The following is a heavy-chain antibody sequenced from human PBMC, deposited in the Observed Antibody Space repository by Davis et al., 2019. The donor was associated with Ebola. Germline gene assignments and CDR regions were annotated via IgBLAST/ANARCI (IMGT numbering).Heavy chain of an antibody. CDR2: INPSSGGT. CDR3: ASGEFVDF. CDR1: GYGFINYF. D-gene: IGHD7-27*01. V-gene: IGHV1-2*02. J-gene: IGHJ4*02. Sequence: ASVKVSCKPSGYGFINYFIHWVRQAPGQGLEWMGCINPSSGGTKFAQKFQGRVAMTRDRSINTAYMEVNTLTSDDTAIYYCASGEFVDFWGQGTLVTVSS.